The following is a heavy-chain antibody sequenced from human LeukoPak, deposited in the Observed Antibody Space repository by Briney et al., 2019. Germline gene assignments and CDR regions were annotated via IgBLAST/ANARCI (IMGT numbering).Heavy chain of an antibody. CDR1: GGSISSYY. D-gene: IGHD4-17*01. Sequence: PSETLSLTCTVSGGSISSYYWSWIRQPPGKGLEWIRYIYYTGSTNYNPSLKSRVTISVDTSKNQFSLKLSSVTAADTAVYYCARGATVTTGFDSWGRGTLVTVSS. J-gene: IGHJ4*02. CDR3: ARGATVTTGFDS. CDR2: IYYTGST. V-gene: IGHV4-59*01.